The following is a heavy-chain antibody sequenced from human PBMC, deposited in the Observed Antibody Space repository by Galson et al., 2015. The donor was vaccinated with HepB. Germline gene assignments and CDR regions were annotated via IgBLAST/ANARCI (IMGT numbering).Heavy chain of an antibody. Sequence: SLRLSCAASGFTFSSYAMSWVRQAPGKGLEWVSAISGSGGSTYYADSVKGRFTISRDNSKNTLYLQMNSLRAEDTAVYYCAKDPWIVRDAFDIWGQGTMVTVSS. D-gene: IGHD5-12*01. CDR3: AKDPWIVRDAFDI. CDR1: GFTFSSYA. J-gene: IGHJ3*02. V-gene: IGHV3-23*01. CDR2: ISGSGGST.